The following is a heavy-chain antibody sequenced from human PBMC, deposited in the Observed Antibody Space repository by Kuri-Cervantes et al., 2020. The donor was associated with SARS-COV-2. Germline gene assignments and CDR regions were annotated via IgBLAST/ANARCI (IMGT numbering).Heavy chain of an antibody. J-gene: IGHJ4*02. Sequence: SETLSLTSAVYGASFSGYYWSWIRQLPGKGLEWNGEINHSGSTNYNPSLKSQVTISVDTSKNQFALQLNSVTPEDTAVYYCAMARRGWGHFDYWGQGTLVTVSS. CDR1: GASFSGYY. D-gene: IGHD3-10*01. CDR2: INHSGST. V-gene: IGHV4-34*01. CDR3: AMARRGWGHFDY.